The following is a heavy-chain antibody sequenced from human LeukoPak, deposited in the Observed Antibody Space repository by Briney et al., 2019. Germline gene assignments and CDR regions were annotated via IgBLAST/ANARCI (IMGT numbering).Heavy chain of an antibody. Sequence: SETLSLTCTVSGGSISSYYWSWIRQPPGKGLEWIGYIYYSGSTNYNPSLKSRVTISVDTSKNQFSLKLSSVTAADTAVYDCARARCSSTSCYVHYGMDVWGQGTTVTVSS. CDR2: IYYSGST. V-gene: IGHV4-59*01. J-gene: IGHJ6*02. D-gene: IGHD2-2*01. CDR3: ARARCSSTSCYVHYGMDV. CDR1: GGSISSYY.